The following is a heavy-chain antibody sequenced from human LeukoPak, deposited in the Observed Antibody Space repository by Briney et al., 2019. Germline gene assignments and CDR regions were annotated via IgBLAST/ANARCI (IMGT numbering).Heavy chain of an antibody. D-gene: IGHD3-22*01. CDR2: ISGGGGST. CDR3: AKGGDSSGYYYDLDY. Sequence: GGSLRLSCAASGFTFSSYAMSWVRQAPGKGLEWVSAISGGGGSTYYADSVKGRFTISRDNSKNTLYLQMNSLRAEDTAVYYCAKGGDSSGYYYDLDYWGQGTLVTVSS. CDR1: GFTFSSYA. J-gene: IGHJ4*02. V-gene: IGHV3-23*01.